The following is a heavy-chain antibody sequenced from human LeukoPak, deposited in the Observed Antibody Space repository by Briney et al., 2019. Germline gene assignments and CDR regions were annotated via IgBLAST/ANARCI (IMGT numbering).Heavy chain of an antibody. D-gene: IGHD7-27*01. Sequence: GGSLRLSCAASGFPFSSHGMHWVRQAPGKGLEWVAYIRQEGRDTYYADSVKGRFSISRDDSKYTVNLEMNSLRTEDMAVYYCARDFNWGIDYWGQGTLVSVSS. CDR3: ARDFNWGIDY. V-gene: IGHV3-30*02. CDR1: GFPFSSHG. J-gene: IGHJ4*02. CDR2: IRQEGRDT.